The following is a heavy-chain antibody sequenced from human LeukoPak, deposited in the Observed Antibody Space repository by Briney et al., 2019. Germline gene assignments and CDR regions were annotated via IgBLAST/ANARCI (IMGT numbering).Heavy chain of an antibody. CDR1: GFTFSSYG. D-gene: IGHD5-24*01. V-gene: IGHV3-30*18. CDR3: AKDPSTGGDGYYFDY. CDR2: ISYDGYNK. J-gene: IGHJ4*02. Sequence: GRSLRLSCAASGFTFSSYGMHWVRQAPGKGLEWVAFISYDGYNKYYADSVKGRFTISRDNSKDTLYLQMNSLRAEDTAVYYCAKDPSTGGDGYYFDYWGQGTLVTVSS.